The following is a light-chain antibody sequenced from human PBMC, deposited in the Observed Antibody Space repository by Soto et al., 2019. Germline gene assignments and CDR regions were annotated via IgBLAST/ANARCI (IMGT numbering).Light chain of an antibody. CDR2: DVS. Sequence: QSALTQPASVSGSPGQSITISCTGTSSDVGAYNYVSWYQQHPGKAPKLMIYDVSNRPSGVSNRFSGSKSGNTASLTISGLQAEDEADYYCNSYTTISTLVVFGGGTKLTVL. V-gene: IGLV2-14*03. J-gene: IGLJ2*01. CDR1: SSDVGAYNY. CDR3: NSYTTISTLVV.